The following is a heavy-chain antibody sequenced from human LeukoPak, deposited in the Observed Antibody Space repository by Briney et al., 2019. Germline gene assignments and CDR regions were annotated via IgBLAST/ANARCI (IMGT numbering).Heavy chain of an antibody. D-gene: IGHD4/OR15-4a*01. V-gene: IGHV3-20*01. CDR3: ARGPANHYGMDV. CDR2: TNWNGGST. Sequence: GGSLRLSCAASGFTLDDYGMSWVRQAPGKGLEWVSGTNWNGGSTSYADSVKGQFTISRNNAKNSLYLQMNSLRVEDTALYHCARGPANHYGMDVWGQGTTVTVSS. J-gene: IGHJ6*02. CDR1: GFTLDDYG.